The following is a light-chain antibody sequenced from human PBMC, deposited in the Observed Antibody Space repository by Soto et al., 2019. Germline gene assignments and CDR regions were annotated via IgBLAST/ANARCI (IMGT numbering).Light chain of an antibody. Sequence: PGEVASLWCRASEGLTNSYLAWYQQKPGQAPSLLIYGASSRATGIPDRFSGSGSGTEFTLTVDRLEPEDFAVYYCHQYGSSPQTFGRGTKVDIK. J-gene: IGKJ1*01. CDR3: HQYGSSPQT. V-gene: IGKV3-20*01. CDR1: EGLTNSY. CDR2: GAS.